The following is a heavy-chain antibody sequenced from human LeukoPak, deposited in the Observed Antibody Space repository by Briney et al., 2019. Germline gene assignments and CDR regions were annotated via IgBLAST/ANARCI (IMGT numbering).Heavy chain of an antibody. D-gene: IGHD6-13*01. CDR1: GGSINFSSYY. Sequence: SETLSLTCTVSGGSINFSSYYWGWIRQPPGKGLEWIASIYYSGSTYYNPSLQSRVTISVDTSKNQFSLKLSSVAAADTAVYYCARHDHSSSWHDYWGQGTLVTVSS. V-gene: IGHV4-39*01. CDR2: IYYSGST. J-gene: IGHJ4*02. CDR3: ARHDHSSSWHDY.